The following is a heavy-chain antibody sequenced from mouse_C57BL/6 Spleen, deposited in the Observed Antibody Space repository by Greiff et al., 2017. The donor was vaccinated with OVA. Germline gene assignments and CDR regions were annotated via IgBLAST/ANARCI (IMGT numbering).Heavy chain of an antibody. CDR3: ARSTTVVAPYYFDY. J-gene: IGHJ2*01. CDR1: GFTFSDYY. V-gene: IGHV5-16*01. D-gene: IGHD1-1*01. Sequence: EVKVVESEGGLVQPGSSMKLSCTASGFTFSDYYMAWVRQVPEKGLEWVANINYDGSSTYYLDSLKSRFIISRDNAKNILYLQMSSLKSEDTATYYCARSTTVVAPYYFDYWGQGTTLTVSS. CDR2: INYDGSST.